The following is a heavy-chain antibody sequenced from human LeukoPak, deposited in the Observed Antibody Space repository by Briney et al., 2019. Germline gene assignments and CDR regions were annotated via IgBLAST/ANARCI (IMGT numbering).Heavy chain of an antibody. J-gene: IGHJ4*02. Sequence: GGSLRLSCAASGFTFSSYGMSWVRQAPGKGLEWVSGIIGGAGGTYYADSVKGRFTISRDNAKNTLYLQMNSLRAEDTAVYYCAHGSMYQLDYWGQGTLVTVSS. V-gene: IGHV3-23*01. CDR2: IIGGAGGT. CDR1: GFTFSSYG. CDR3: AHGSMYQLDY. D-gene: IGHD2-2*01.